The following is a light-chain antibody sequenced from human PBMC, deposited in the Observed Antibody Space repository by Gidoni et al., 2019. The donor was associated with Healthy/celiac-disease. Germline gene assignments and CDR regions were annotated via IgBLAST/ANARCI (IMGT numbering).Light chain of an antibody. V-gene: IGKV1-5*01. CDR1: QSISSW. Sequence: DIQQTQSPSTLSASVGDRVTITCRASQSISSWLAWYQQKPGKAPKLLIYDASSLESGVPSRFSGSGSGTEFTLTISSLQPDDFATYYCQQYNSYSGTFGQGTKVEIK. CDR2: DAS. J-gene: IGKJ1*01. CDR3: QQYNSYSGT.